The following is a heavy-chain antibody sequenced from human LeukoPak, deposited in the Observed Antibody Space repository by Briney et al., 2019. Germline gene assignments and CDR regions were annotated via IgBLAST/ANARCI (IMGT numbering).Heavy chain of an antibody. CDR1: DDSITMYY. Sequence: SSETLSLTCSVSDDSITMYYWTWIRQPPGKGLEWVSFIYSGTIHYSDSVKGRFTISRDNSKSTLYLQMNSLRAEDTAVYCCARRAGAYSHPYDYWGQGTLVTVSS. CDR3: ARRAGAYSHPYDY. CDR2: IYSGTI. J-gene: IGHJ4*02. V-gene: IGHV3-53*01. D-gene: IGHD4/OR15-4a*01.